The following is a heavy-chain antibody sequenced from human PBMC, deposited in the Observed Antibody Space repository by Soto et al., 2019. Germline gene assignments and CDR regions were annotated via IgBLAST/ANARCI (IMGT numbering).Heavy chain of an antibody. V-gene: IGHV4-34*01. CDR1: GGSFSGYY. J-gene: IGHJ4*02. CDR2: INHSGST. D-gene: IGHD3-16*01. Sequence: SETLSLTCAVYGGSFSGYYWSWIRQPPGKGLEWIGEINHSGSTNYNPSLKSRVTISVDTSKNQFSLELSSVTAADTAVYYCARRPLGYYFDYWGQGTLVTVSS. CDR3: ARRPLGYYFDY.